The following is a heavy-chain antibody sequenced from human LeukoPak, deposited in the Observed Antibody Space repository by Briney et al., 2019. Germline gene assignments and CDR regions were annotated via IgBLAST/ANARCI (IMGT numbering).Heavy chain of an antibody. Sequence: PSETLSLTCTVSGGSISSSNYYWDWIRQPPGKGLEWIGTTYYRGSTFYNPSLKSRVTISVDTSKNQFSLKVTSVTAADTAVYYCARLNDNGGTYFDYWGQGTLVTVSS. J-gene: IGHJ4*02. V-gene: IGHV4-39*01. CDR1: GGSISSSNYY. CDR2: TYYRGST. CDR3: ARLNDNGGTYFDY. D-gene: IGHD1-1*01.